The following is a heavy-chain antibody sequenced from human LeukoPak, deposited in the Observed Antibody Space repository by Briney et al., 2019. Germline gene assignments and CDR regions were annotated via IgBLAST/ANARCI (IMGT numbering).Heavy chain of an antibody. CDR2: IYSGSST. D-gene: IGHD6-13*01. CDR1: GFTVSTNY. V-gene: IGHV3-53*04. CDR3: ARDRTMYSSSAHGY. Sequence: GGSLRLSCAASGFTVSTNYMSWVRQAPGKGLEWVSVIYSGSSTYYADSVKGRFTISRHNSKNTLYLQMNSLRAEDTAVYYCARDRTMYSSSAHGYWGQGTLVTVSS. J-gene: IGHJ4*02.